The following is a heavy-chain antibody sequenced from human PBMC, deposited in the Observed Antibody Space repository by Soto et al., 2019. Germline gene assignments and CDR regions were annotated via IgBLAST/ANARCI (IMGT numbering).Heavy chain of an antibody. J-gene: IGHJ4*02. CDR3: ARKAWVRFDF. V-gene: IGHV4-4*02. Sequence: PSETLSLTCGVSGGPISGSVCWTWVRQPPGKGLEWIGEVFHSGGINYNPSLKSRVTMSVDTSRSQFSLELHSVTAADTAVYYCARKAWVRFDFWGQGTLVTVSS. CDR1: GGPISGSVC. CDR2: VFHSGGI. D-gene: IGHD3-16*01.